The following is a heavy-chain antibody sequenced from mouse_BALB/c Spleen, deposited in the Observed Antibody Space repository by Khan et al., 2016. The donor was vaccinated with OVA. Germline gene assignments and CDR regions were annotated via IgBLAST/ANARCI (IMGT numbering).Heavy chain of an antibody. CDR2: INTETGEP. CDR1: GYTFTAYS. J-gene: IGHJ2*01. CDR3: ARDRYDYVDY. D-gene: IGHD2-14*01. Sequence: QIQLVQSGPELKKPGETVKISCKASGYTFTAYSMHWVKQAPGKGLKWMGWINTETGEPTYADDFKGRFAFSLESSASPASLQINNLKNEDTGTDVGARDRYDYVDYWGQGNTVTVAA. V-gene: IGHV9-2-1*01.